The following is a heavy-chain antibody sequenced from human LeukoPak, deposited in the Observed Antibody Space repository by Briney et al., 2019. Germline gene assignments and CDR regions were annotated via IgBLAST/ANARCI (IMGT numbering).Heavy chain of an antibody. CDR1: GGSISSSTYY. Sequence: SETLSLTCTVSGGSISSSTYYWSWIRQPAGKGLEWIGRFYTSRSTNYNPSLKSRVTISVDTSKNQFSLKLNSVTAADTAVYYCARGRDGYNFLNRGEYYYFDYWGQGTLVTVSS. CDR3: ARGRDGYNFLNRGEYYYFDY. CDR2: FYTSRST. J-gene: IGHJ4*02. V-gene: IGHV4-61*02. D-gene: IGHD5-24*01.